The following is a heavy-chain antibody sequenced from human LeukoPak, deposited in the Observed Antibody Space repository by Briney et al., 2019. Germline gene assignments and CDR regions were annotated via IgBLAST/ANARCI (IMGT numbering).Heavy chain of an antibody. Sequence: GASVKVSCKASGYTFTSYYMHWVRQAPGQGLEWMGIINPGGGSTSYAQKFQGRVTMTRDTSTSTVYMELSSLRSEDTAVYYCARDPGVSRGYSYGAPDYWGQGTLVTVSS. CDR1: GYTFTSYY. D-gene: IGHD5-18*01. CDR3: ARDPGVSRGYSYGAPDY. V-gene: IGHV1-46*01. J-gene: IGHJ4*02. CDR2: INPGGGST.